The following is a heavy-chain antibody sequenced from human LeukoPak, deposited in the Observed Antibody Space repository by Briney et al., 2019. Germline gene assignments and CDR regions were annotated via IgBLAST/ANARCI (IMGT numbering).Heavy chain of an antibody. CDR1: GFTFSSYW. D-gene: IGHD2-8*02. V-gene: IGHV3-74*01. CDR2: TNSDGSST. CDR3: ARDQIYCTGGYCYFDY. Sequence: GRSLRLSCAASGFTFSSYWMHWVRQAPGKGLVWVSRTNSDGSSTSYADSVKGRFTISRDNAKNTLYLQMNSLRAEDTAVYYCARDQIYCTGGYCYFDYWGQGTLVTVSS. J-gene: IGHJ4*02.